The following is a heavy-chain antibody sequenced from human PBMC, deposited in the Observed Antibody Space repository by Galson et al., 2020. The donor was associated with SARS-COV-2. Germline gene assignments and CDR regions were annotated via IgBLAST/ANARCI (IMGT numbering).Heavy chain of an antibody. V-gene: IGHV3-7*01. CDR2: IKQDGIEK. D-gene: IGHD6-19*01. Sequence: GESLKISCAASGFTASSHWMNWVRQAPGKGLEWVANIKQDGIEKNYLDSVKGRFTISRDNAKNSVYLQMNSLRVEDSAVYFCASGAGWLIDYWGQGTLVTVSS. CDR1: GFTASSHW. J-gene: IGHJ4*02. CDR3: ASGAGWLIDY.